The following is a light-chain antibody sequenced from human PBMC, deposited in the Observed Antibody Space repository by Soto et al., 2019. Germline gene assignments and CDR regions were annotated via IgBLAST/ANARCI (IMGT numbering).Light chain of an antibody. CDR2: EGG. CDR3: NSYTSSSTLV. V-gene: IGLV2-14*02. Sequence: QSVLTQPASVSGSPGQSITISCTGTSSDVGNYNLVSWYQQYPGKAPKLMIYEGGKRPSGVSNRFSGSKSGNTASLTISGLQAEDEADYYCNSYTSSSTLVFGTGTKLTVL. J-gene: IGLJ1*01. CDR1: SSDVGNYNL.